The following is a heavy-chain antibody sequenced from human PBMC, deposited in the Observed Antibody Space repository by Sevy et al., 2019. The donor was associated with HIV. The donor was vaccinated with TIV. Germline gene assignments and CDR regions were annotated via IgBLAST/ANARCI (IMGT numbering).Heavy chain of an antibody. V-gene: IGHV4-39*01. CDR3: ARHVVVTATLDY. CDR2: IYYSAST. D-gene: IGHD2-21*02. CDR1: GGSISSSSYY. J-gene: IGHJ4*02. Sequence: SETLSLTCTVSGGSISSSSYYWGWIRQPPGKGLEWIGSIYYSASTYCNPSLRSRVTISVDTSKNQFSLKLSSVTAADTAVYYCARHVVVTATLDYWGQGTLVTVSS.